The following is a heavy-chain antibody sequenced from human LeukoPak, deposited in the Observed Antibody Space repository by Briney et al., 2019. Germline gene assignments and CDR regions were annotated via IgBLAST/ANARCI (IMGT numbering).Heavy chain of an antibody. CDR3: VAGATSFDP. Sequence: GGSLRLSCAASGFTFRGYWMSWVRQAPGKGLEWVANIEEDGSEKNYVDSVRGRFTISRDNAKNSLYLQMNSLRDGDTALYYCVAGATSFDPWGQGTLVTVSS. J-gene: IGHJ5*02. CDR1: GFTFRGYW. CDR2: IEEDGSEK. V-gene: IGHV3-7*01. D-gene: IGHD3-10*01.